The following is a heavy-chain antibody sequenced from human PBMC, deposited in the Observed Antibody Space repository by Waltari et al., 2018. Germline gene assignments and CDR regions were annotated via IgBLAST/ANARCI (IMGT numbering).Heavy chain of an antibody. D-gene: IGHD1-7*01. Sequence: EVQLVESGGGLVQPGGSLRLSCAASGFTFSNYWMSWVRQGPGKGLEWVANIKQDGTESFFVDSVRGRFTISRDNAKNSLYLQMNSLRAEDTAVFYCVGELELPGVLDLWGQGTMVTVSS. CDR1: GFTFSNYW. CDR2: IKQDGTES. V-gene: IGHV3-7*01. J-gene: IGHJ3*01. CDR3: VGELELPGVLDL.